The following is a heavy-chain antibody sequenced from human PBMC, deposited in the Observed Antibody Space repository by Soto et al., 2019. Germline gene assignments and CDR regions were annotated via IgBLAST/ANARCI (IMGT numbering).Heavy chain of an antibody. J-gene: IGHJ4*02. CDR3: ARDSTYYDFWSGYFSRRYFDY. V-gene: IGHV1-18*01. CDR1: GGTFSSYT. CDR2: ISAYNGNT. D-gene: IGHD3-3*01. Sequence: ASVKVSCKASGGTFSSYTISWVRQAPGQGLEWMGWISAYNGNTNYAQKLQGRVTMTTDTSTSTAYMELRSLRSDDTAVYYCARDSTYYDFWSGYFSRRYFDYWGQGTLVTVS.